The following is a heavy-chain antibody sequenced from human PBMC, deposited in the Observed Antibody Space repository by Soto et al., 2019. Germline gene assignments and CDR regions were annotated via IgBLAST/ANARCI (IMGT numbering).Heavy chain of an antibody. J-gene: IGHJ4*02. CDR3: ARGRFFLVRGDPFDF. V-gene: IGHV1-2*02. Sequence: QVQLVQSGAEVKKPGASVKVSCQVSGYTFTDHYLHWVRQAPGHGLEWMGWINAGDGHTNYAQKFQGRISMTRDTSIKTAYLELSRLTSVDTAVYYCARGRFFLVRGDPFDFWGQGPLVSVSS. CDR2: INAGDGHT. D-gene: IGHD3-10*01. CDR1: GYTFTDHY.